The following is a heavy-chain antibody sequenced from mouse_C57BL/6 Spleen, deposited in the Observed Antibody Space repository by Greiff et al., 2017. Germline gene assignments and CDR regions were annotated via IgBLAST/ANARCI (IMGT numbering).Heavy chain of an antibody. CDR3: ARGDDYDDGIDY. J-gene: IGHJ2*01. CDR2: ISSGSSTI. Sequence: EVHLVESGGGLVKPGGSLKLSCAASGFTFSDYGMHWVRQAPEKGLEWVAYISSGSSTIYYADTVKGRFTISRANAKNTLFLQMTSLRSEDTAMYYCARGDDYDDGIDYWGQGTTLTVSS. V-gene: IGHV5-17*01. D-gene: IGHD2-4*01. CDR1: GFTFSDYG.